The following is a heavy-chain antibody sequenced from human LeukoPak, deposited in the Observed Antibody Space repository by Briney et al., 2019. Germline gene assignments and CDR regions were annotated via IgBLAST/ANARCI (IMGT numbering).Heavy chain of an antibody. CDR2: IRSDGSNE. V-gene: IGHV3-30*02. J-gene: IGHJ6*02. Sequence: GGSLRLSCAASGFIFSSYGMHWVRQAPGKGLEWVAFIRSDGSNEYYADSVKGRFTISRDNSKNTLYLQMNSLRAEDTAVYYCAKDYYGSGSYDVWGQGTTVTVSS. D-gene: IGHD3-10*01. CDR3: AKDYYGSGSYDV. CDR1: GFIFSSYG.